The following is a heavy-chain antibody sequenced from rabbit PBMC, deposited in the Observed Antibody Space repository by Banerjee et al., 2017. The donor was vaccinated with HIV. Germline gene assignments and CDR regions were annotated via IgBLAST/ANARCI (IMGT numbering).Heavy chain of an antibody. V-gene: IGHV1S45*01. J-gene: IGHJ4*01. CDR1: GFSFSSTYY. Sequence: QEQLVESGGGLVKPEGSLTLTCTASGFSFSSTYYMCWVRQAPGKGLEWIACIYPGSSGSTYYASWAKGRFTISKTSSTTVTLQMTSLTGADTATYFCARGYTGYGYAINLWGQGTLVTVS. D-gene: IGHD6-1*01. CDR2: IYPGSSGST. CDR3: ARGYTGYGYAINL.